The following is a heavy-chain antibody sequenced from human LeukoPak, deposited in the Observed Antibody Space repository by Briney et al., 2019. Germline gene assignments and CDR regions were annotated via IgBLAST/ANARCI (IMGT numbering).Heavy chain of an antibody. D-gene: IGHD2-15*01. J-gene: IGHJ5*02. Sequence: GGSLTLSCEDSGFTFRSYEMNWVRQAPGKGLEWIAYLSSSGSAFSYADSVKGRFTIARDNSKNTLYLQMNSLRAEDTAVYYCAKDGLAGYCSGGSCYGIPYNWFDPWGQGTLVTVSS. CDR1: GFTFRSYE. V-gene: IGHV3-48*03. CDR3: AKDGLAGYCSGGSCYGIPYNWFDP. CDR2: LSSSGSAF.